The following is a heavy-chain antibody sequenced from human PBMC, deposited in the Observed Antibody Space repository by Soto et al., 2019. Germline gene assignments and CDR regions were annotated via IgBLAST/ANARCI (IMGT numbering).Heavy chain of an antibody. CDR2: VSGNNDNT. Sequence: QVQLVQSGAEVKKPGASVKVSCKASGYTFSIYGISWVRQAPGQGLEWMGWVSGNNDNTNYAQKLQGRVTMTTDTSTSTADMEQRSLSHDDTAVYYCARARTPLQDLVIVPAAPDYYGMDVWGQGTTVTVS. CDR1: GYTFSIYG. V-gene: IGHV1-18*04. CDR3: ARARTPLQDLVIVPAAPDYYGMDV. D-gene: IGHD2-2*01. J-gene: IGHJ6*02.